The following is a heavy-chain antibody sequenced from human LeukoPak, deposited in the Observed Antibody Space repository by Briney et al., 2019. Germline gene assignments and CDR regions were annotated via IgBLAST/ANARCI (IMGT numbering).Heavy chain of an antibody. Sequence: GGSLRLSCAASGFTFSNAWMSWVRQAPGKGLEWVGRIKSKTDGGTTDYAAPVKGRFTISRDDSKNTLYLQMNSLKTEDTAVYYCTTTVTSSRWFDPWGQGTLVTVPS. D-gene: IGHD1-14*01. V-gene: IGHV3-15*01. J-gene: IGHJ5*02. CDR2: IKSKTDGGTT. CDR3: TTTVTSSRWFDP. CDR1: GFTFSNAW.